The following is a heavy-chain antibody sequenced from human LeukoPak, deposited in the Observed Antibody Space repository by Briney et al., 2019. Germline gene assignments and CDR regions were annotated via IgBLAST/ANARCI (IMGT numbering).Heavy chain of an antibody. J-gene: IGHJ5*02. CDR2: ISGSGGGT. CDR3: AKDYIASTGARSVYVVTDWFDP. D-gene: IGHD4-23*01. V-gene: IGHV3-23*01. Sequence: HPGGSLRLSCAASGFTFSSYAMSWVRQAPGKGLEWVSSISGSGGGTYYADSVRGRFTISRDNSKNTLYLQMNSLRAEDTAVYYCAKDYIASTGARSVYVVTDWFDPWGQGTLVTVSS. CDR1: GFTFSSYA.